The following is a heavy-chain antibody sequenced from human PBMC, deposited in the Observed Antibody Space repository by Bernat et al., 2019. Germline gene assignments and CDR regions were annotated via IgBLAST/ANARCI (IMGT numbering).Heavy chain of an antibody. CDR1: GFTVSSNY. CDR2: IYSGGST. J-gene: IGHJ4*02. D-gene: IGHD5-24*01. V-gene: IGHV3-53*01. Sequence: EVQLVESGGGLIQPGGSLRLSCAASGFTVSSNYMSWVRQAPGKGLEWVSVIYSGGSTYYADSVKGRFTISRDNSKNTLYLQMNSLRAEDTAVYYCAKSSGGWLQFLEYYFDYWGQGTLVTVSS. CDR3: AKSSGGWLQFLEYYFDY.